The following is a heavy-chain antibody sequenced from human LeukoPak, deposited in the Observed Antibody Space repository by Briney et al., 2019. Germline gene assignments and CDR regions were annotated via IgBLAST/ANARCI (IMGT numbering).Heavy chain of an antibody. Sequence: GESLRLSCAASGFTFDDYAMHWVRQAPGKGLEWVSGISWNSGSIGYADSVKGRFTISRDNAKNSLYLQMNSLRAEDTALYYCAKDTSYCSGGSCPLGDNAFDIWGQGTMVTVSS. D-gene: IGHD2-15*01. J-gene: IGHJ3*02. CDR2: ISWNSGSI. CDR1: GFTFDDYA. V-gene: IGHV3-9*01. CDR3: AKDTSYCSGGSCPLGDNAFDI.